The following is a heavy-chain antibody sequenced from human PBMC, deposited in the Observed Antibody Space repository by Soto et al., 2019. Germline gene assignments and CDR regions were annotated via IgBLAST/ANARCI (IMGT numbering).Heavy chain of an antibody. D-gene: IGHD7-27*01. CDR2: MYYSGST. V-gene: IGHV4-39*01. J-gene: IGHJ5*02. Sequence: PSETLSLTCTVSGGSISSSNYFWGWIRQPPGKGLEWIGSMYYSGSTYYNPSLKSRVTISVDTSKNQFSLKLSSVTAADTAMYYCARHGERTIRSLNWFVTWCQGTLVAVSS. CDR3: ARHGERTIRSLNWFVT. CDR1: GGSISSSNYF.